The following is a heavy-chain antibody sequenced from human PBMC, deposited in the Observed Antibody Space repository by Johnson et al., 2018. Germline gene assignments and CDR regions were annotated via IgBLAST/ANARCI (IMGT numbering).Heavy chain of an antibody. CDR1: GVSLSLHQ. Sequence: QVQLQESGPGLVKPSETLSLICTVSGVSLSLHQWNWIRQPPGKGLEWIGVIYESGGTNYNPSLNSRVTISLGASKNQFSLKLSSVTAADPAVYYCARESFSITAGNDGFDIWGQGTMVTVSS. CDR3: ARESFSITAGNDGFDI. D-gene: IGHD6-13*01. CDR2: IYESGGT. J-gene: IGHJ3*02. V-gene: IGHV4-59*11.